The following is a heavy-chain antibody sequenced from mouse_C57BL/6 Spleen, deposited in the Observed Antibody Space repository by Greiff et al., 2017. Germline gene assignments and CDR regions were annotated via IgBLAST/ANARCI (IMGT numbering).Heavy chain of an antibody. V-gene: IGHV1-42*01. CDR1: GYSFTGYY. D-gene: IGHD2-4*01. CDR3: AREDDYSWFAY. Sequence: EVKLQESGPELVKPGASVKISCKASGYSFTGYYMNWVKQSPEKSLEWIGEINPSTGGTTYNQKFKAKATLTVDKSSSTAYMQLKSLTSEDSAVYYCAREDDYSWFAYWGQGTLVTVSA. J-gene: IGHJ3*01. CDR2: INPSTGGT.